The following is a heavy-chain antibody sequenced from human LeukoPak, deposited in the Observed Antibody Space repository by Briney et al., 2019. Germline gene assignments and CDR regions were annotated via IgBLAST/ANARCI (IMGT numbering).Heavy chain of an antibody. D-gene: IGHD5/OR15-5a*01. CDR1: GDSINTGNHY. J-gene: IGHJ4*02. CDR2: LFYSGNM. V-gene: IGHV4-39*07. CDR3: ARENIESTRDFDW. Sequence: SETLSLTCTVSGDSINTGNHYWAWIRQPPGKGLEWIGSLFYSGNMYYNPSLKSRVTISVDTSRDQFSLNVKSVTAADTAVYYCARENIESTRDFDWWGQGTLVTVSS.